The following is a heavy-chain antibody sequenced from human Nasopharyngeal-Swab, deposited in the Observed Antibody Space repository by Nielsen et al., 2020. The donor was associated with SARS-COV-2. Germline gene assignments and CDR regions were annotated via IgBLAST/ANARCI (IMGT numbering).Heavy chain of an antibody. V-gene: IGHV3-74*01. Sequence: GESLKISCAASGFTFSNYRMHWVRQATGKGLVWVSRINGDGSSLNYADFVKGRFTISTDNAKSTLYLEMNSLRAEDTAVYYCARGRGSSTSMIGYWGQGTLVTVSS. D-gene: IGHD2/OR15-2a*01. CDR3: ARGRGSSTSMIGY. CDR1: GFTFSNYR. J-gene: IGHJ4*02. CDR2: INGDGSSL.